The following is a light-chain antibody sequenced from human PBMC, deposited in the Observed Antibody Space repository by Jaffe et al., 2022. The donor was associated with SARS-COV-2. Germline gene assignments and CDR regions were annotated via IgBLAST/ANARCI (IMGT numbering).Light chain of an antibody. J-gene: IGKJ1*01. CDR1: QSVSSSY. Sequence: EIVLTQSPGTLSLSPGERATLSCRASQSVSSSYLAWYQQKPGQAPRLLIYGTSSRATGVPDRFSGSGSGTEFTLTISNLEPEDFAVYYCQQYGSRPWTFGQGTTVEIK. CDR3: QQYGSRPWT. CDR2: GTS. V-gene: IGKV3-20*01.